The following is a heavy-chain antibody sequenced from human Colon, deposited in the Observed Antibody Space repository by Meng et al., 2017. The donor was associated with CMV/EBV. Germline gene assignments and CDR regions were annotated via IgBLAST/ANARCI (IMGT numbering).Heavy chain of an antibody. D-gene: IGHD6-19*01. CDR1: GFTFSTYC. V-gene: IGHV3-7*01. J-gene: IGHJ4*02. Sequence: GGSLRLSCVASGFTFSTYCMSWVRQAPGQGLEWVANIKQDGSETYYVDSVKGRFSISRDNAKNSLYLQLNSLRAEDTAVYYCAKDYGLVLGRPSYYFDYWGQGTLVTVSS. CDR2: IKQDGSET. CDR3: AKDYGLVLGRPSYYFDY.